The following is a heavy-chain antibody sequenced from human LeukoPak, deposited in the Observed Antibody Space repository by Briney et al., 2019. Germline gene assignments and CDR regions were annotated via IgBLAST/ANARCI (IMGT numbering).Heavy chain of an antibody. CDR2: IIPIFGTA. Sequence: SVKVSCKASGYTFTGYYMHWVRQAPGQGLEWMGGIIPIFGTANYAQKFQGRVTITADESTSTAYMELSSLRSEDTAVYYCARDQNYYYDSSGYYLGSYWGQGTLVTVSS. D-gene: IGHD3-22*01. CDR3: ARDQNYYYDSSGYYLGSY. J-gene: IGHJ4*02. V-gene: IGHV1-69*13. CDR1: GYTFTGYY.